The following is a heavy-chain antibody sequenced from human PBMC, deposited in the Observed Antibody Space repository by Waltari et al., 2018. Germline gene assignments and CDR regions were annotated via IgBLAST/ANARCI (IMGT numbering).Heavy chain of an antibody. V-gene: IGHV4-38-2*02. CDR3: ARDQGRYSSGWYSR. J-gene: IGHJ4*02. Sequence: QVQLQESGPGLVKPSETLSLTCTVSRYSLSSGYSWGWIRQPPGKGLEWIGSIYHSGSTYYNPSLKSRVTISVDTSKNQFSLKLSSVTAADTAVYYCARDQGRYSSGWYSRWGQGTLVTVSS. D-gene: IGHD6-19*01. CDR2: IYHSGST. CDR1: RYSLSSGYS.